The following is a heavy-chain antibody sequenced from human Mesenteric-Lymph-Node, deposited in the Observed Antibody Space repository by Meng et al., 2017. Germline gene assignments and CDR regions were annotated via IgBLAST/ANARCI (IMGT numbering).Heavy chain of an antibody. J-gene: IGHJ4*02. V-gene: IGHV4-34*01. CDR2: INHSGST. Sequence: QVQPQQWGAGLLKPSETLSLTCAVYGGSFSGYYWSWIRQPPGKGLEWIGEINHSGSTNYNPSLKSRVTISVDTSKNQFFLQLNSVTPEDTAVYYCARDYGTSRPFEYWGQGILVTVSS. D-gene: IGHD1/OR15-1a*01. CDR3: ARDYGTSRPFEY. CDR1: GGSFSGYY.